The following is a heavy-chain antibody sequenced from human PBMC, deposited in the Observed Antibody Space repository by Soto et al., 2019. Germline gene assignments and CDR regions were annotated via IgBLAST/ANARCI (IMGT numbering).Heavy chain of an antibody. Sequence: QITLKEAGPTLVKPTQTLTLTCTFSGFSLSTTGEGVFWIRQPPGKAPEWLALVPWSDDKRYSPSLRPRLTIRKDTSRNPVVVSLTNMEPVDTGTYYCANRRLGDTSPNDNGLDVWCQGTTVIVS. D-gene: IGHD1-1*01. V-gene: IGHV2-5*01. J-gene: IGHJ6*02. CDR1: GFSLSTTGEG. CDR3: ANRRLGDTSPNDNGLDV. CDR2: VPWSDDK.